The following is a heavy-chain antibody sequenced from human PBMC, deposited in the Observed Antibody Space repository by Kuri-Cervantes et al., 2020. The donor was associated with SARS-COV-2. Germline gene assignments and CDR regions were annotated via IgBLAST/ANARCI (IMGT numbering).Heavy chain of an antibody. J-gene: IGHJ5*02. D-gene: IGHD1-26*01. CDR3: ARSGWTSGSYYVGWFDP. Sequence: ASVKVSCKASGYTFTSYGFSWVRQAPGQGLECMGWISAYNGNTNYAQKFQGRVTMTTDTSTSTAYMELRSLRSDDTAVYYCARSGWTSGSYYVGWFDPWGQGTLVTVSS. CDR2: ISAYNGNT. CDR1: GYTFTSYG. V-gene: IGHV1-18*01.